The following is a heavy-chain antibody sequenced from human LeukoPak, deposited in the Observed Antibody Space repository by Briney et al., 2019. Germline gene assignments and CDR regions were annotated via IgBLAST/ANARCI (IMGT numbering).Heavy chain of an antibody. CDR2: MNPNSGST. Sequence: ASVKVSCKASGYTFTSYDINWVRQATGQGLEWMGWMNPNSGSTGYAQKFQGRVTITRNTSISTAYMELSSLRSENTAVYYCARTHQLLYYPYYYYMDVWGKGTTVTVSS. CDR1: GYTFTSYD. CDR3: ARTHQLLYYPYYYYMDV. V-gene: IGHV1-8*03. J-gene: IGHJ6*03. D-gene: IGHD2-2*02.